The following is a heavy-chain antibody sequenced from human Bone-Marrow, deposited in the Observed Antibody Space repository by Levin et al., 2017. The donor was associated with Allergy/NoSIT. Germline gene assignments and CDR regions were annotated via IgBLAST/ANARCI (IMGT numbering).Heavy chain of an antibody. CDR2: ISGSGENT. CDR1: GFTFSSYG. Sequence: GESLKISCVASGFTFSSYGMAWVRQAPGKGLEWVSTISGSGENTYYADSVKGRITISRDNTENTVYLQMKSLRVEDTAVYFCAKLGGVSSRWNWGQGTLVTVSS. CDR3: AKLGGVSSRWN. V-gene: IGHV3-23*01. D-gene: IGHD6-13*01. J-gene: IGHJ4*02.